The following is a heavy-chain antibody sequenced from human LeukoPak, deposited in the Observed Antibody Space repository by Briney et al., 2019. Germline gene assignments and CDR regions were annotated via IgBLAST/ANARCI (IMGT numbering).Heavy chain of an antibody. CDR3: ARDVSGSYYFDY. CDR1: GFTFSSYA. V-gene: IGHV3-30-3*01. J-gene: IGHJ4*02. CDR2: ISYDGSNK. D-gene: IGHD1-26*01. Sequence: GGSLRLSCAASGFTFSSYAMHWVRQAPGKGLEWVAVISYDGSNKYYADSVKGRFTISRDNSKNTLYLQMNSLRSDDTAVYYCARDVSGSYYFDYWGQGTLVTVSS.